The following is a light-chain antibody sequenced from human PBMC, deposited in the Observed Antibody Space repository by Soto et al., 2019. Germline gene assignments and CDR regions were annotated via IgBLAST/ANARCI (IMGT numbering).Light chain of an antibody. CDR1: SSNIGAGYD. Sequence: QSVLTQPPSVSGAPGQRVTISCTGSSSNIGAGYDVHWYQHRPGTAPKLLIFGNSNRPSGVPDRFSGSKSGNTAPLTVSGLQAEDEADYYCSSYAGSSNVFGTGTKVTVL. CDR2: GNS. CDR3: SSYAGSSNV. V-gene: IGLV1-40*01. J-gene: IGLJ1*01.